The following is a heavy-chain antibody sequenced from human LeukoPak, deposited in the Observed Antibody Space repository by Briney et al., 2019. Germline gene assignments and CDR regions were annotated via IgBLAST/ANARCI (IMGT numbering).Heavy chain of an antibody. CDR1: GGSISSGGYY. D-gene: IGHD6-13*01. Sequence: PSETLSLTCTVSGGSISSGGYYWSWIRQPPGKGLEWIGYIYHSGSTYYNPPLKSRVTISVDRSKNQFSLKLSSVTAADTAVYYCARGGSGWSSWFDPWGQGTLVTVSS. CDR3: ARGGSGWSSWFDP. J-gene: IGHJ5*02. V-gene: IGHV4-30-2*01. CDR2: IYHSGST.